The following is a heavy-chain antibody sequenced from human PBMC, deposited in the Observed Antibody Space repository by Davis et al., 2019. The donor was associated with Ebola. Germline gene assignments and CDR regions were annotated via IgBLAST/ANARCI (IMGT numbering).Heavy chain of an antibody. CDR1: GGSISSYY. CDR3: ARGDLGGKQLVY. J-gene: IGHJ4*02. Sequence: MPSETLSLTCTVSGGSISSYYWSWIRQPPGKGLEWIGEINHRGSTNYNPSLKSRVTISVDTSKNQFSLKLSSVTAADTAVYYCARGDLGGKQLVYWGQGTLVTVSS. V-gene: IGHV4-34*01. D-gene: IGHD6-13*01. CDR2: INHRGST.